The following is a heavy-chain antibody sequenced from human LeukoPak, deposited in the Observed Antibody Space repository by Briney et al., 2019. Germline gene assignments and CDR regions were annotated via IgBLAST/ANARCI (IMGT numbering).Heavy chain of an antibody. J-gene: IGHJ4*02. V-gene: IGHV4-38-2*02. CDR2: IYHSGST. CDR1: GYSISSGYY. Sequence: PSETLSLTCTVSGYSISSGYYWGWIRQPPGKGLEWIGSIYHSGSTYYNPSLKSRVTISVDTSKNQFSLKLSSVTAADTAVYYCASNLYDSSGYSFDYWGQGTLVTVSS. D-gene: IGHD3-22*01. CDR3: ASNLYDSSGYSFDY.